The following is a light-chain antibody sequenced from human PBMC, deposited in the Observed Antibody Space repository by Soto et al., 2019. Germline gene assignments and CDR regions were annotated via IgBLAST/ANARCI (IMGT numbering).Light chain of an antibody. J-gene: IGKJ4*01. CDR3: QQSFSTPLS. CDR2: AAT. Sequence: DIQMTQSPSSLSVSVGDRVTISCRASQSVKKYLNWYQQKPGNVPTLLIYAATTLQGGVPSRFNGSGFGTDFTVTISNLQPEDFATYYCQQSFSTPLSFGGGTKVQIK. CDR1: QSVKKY. V-gene: IGKV1-39*01.